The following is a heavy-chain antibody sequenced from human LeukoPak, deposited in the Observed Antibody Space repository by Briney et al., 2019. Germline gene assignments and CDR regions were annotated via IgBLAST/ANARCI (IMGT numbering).Heavy chain of an antibody. D-gene: IGHD2-15*01. Sequence: GGSLRLSCAASGFTFSRYWMSGVPQATGKGLEWVVNIKQDGSEKYYVDSVKGRFTISRDDAKNSLYLTEDTVRDEHTAVSFCARDRLLTIGAFDVRGQVIMVTVSS. J-gene: IGHJ3*01. CDR1: GFTFSRYW. CDR3: ARDRLLTIGAFDV. V-gene: IGHV3-7*01. CDR2: IKQDGSEK.